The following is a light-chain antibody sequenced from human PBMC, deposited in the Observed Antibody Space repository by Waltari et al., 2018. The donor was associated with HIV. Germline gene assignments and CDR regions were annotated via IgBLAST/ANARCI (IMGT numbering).Light chain of an antibody. CDR2: WAS. V-gene: IGKV4-1*01. CDR3: QQYYDTPQT. J-gene: IGKJ1*01. Sequence: IVMTQSPDSLVVSRGERATINCKSSQTILYSSNNKNYLTWYQQKPGQPPKLLIYWASTRESGVPDRFSGSGSGSDFTLTISSLQAEDVAVYYCQQYYDTPQTFGQGTKVEIK. CDR1: QTILYSSNNKNY.